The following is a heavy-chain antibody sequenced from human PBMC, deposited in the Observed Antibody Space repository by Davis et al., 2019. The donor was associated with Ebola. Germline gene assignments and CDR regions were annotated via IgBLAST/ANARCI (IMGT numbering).Heavy chain of an antibody. D-gene: IGHD2-15*01. Sequence: PGGSLRLSCAASGFTFSSYGMHWVRQAPGKGLEWVAVIWYDGSNKYYADSVKGRFTISRDNSKNTLYLQMNSLRAEDTAVYYCAKGFTRSYYFDYWGQGTLVTVSS. CDR3: AKGFTRSYYFDY. V-gene: IGHV3-30*02. CDR1: GFTFSSYG. J-gene: IGHJ4*02. CDR2: IWYDGSNK.